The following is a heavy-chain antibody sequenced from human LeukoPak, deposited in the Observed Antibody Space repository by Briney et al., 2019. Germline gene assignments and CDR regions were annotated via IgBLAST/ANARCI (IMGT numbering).Heavy chain of an antibody. CDR2: IKSKTDGGTT. Sequence: GGSLRPSCAASGFTFSNAWMSWVRQAPGKGLEWVGRIKSKTDGGTTDYAAPVKGRFTISRDDSKNTLYLQMNSLKTEDTAVYYCTTDYYDFWSGYYTGVEGFDPWGQGTLVTVTS. V-gene: IGHV3-15*01. CDR1: GFTFSNAW. D-gene: IGHD3-3*01. CDR3: TTDYYDFWSGYYTGVEGFDP. J-gene: IGHJ5*02.